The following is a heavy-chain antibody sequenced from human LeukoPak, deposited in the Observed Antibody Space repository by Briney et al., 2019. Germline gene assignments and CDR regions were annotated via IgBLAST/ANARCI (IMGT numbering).Heavy chain of an antibody. CDR2: ISSSGSTI. J-gene: IGHJ4*02. V-gene: IGHV3-48*03. CDR1: GFTFSSYE. D-gene: IGHD3-10*01. Sequence: GGSLRLSCAASGFTFSSYEMNWVRQAPGKGLEWVSYISSSGSTIYYADSVKGRFAISRDNAKNSLYLQMNSLRAEDTAVYYCARDMAGYFDYWGQGTLVTVSS. CDR3: ARDMAGYFDY.